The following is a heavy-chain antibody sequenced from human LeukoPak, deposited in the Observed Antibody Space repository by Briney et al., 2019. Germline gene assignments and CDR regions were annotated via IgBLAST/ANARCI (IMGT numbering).Heavy chain of an antibody. D-gene: IGHD3-9*01. CDR1: GFTFTAYN. Sequence: PGGSLRLSCAASGFTFTAYNMNWVRQAPGKGLEWVSSITRSSGNMFYADSVKGRFTISRDDPKSSLYLQMNALRGEDAAVYYCAKDQLRYFDSGPFDYWGQGTLVTVSS. CDR3: AKDQLRYFDSGPFDY. J-gene: IGHJ4*02. V-gene: IGHV3-21*01. CDR2: ITRSSGNM.